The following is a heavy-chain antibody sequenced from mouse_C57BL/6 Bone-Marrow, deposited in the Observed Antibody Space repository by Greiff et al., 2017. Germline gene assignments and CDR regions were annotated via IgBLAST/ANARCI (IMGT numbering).Heavy chain of an antibody. CDR3: AMEGYYDLAY. V-gene: IGHV1-39*01. CDR2: INPNYGTT. D-gene: IGHD2-3*01. J-gene: IGHJ3*01. Sequence: VQLKQSGPELVKPGASVKISCKASGYSFTDYNMNWVKQSNGKSLEWIGVINPNYGTTSYNQKFKGKATFTVDQSSSTAYMQRNSLTSEYAAVYYWAMEGYYDLAYWGQGTLVTVSA. CDR1: GYSFTDYN.